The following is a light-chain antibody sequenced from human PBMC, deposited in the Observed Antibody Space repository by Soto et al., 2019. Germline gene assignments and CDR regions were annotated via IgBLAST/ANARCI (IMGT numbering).Light chain of an antibody. V-gene: IGLV4-69*01. CDR3: QTWGTGIVV. CDR1: SGLNSYA. J-gene: IGLJ2*01. Sequence: QPVLTQSPSASASLGASVKLTCTLSSGLNSYAIAWHQQQPEKGPRYLMKLNSDGSHSKGDGIPDRFSGSSSGAERYLTISGLQSEDEADYYCQTWGTGIVVFGGGTKLTVL. CDR2: LNSDGSH.